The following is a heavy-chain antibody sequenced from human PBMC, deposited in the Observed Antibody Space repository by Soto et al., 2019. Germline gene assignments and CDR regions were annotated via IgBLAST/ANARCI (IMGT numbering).Heavy chain of an antibody. CDR2: LSGSGDST. V-gene: IGHV3-23*01. CDR3: AQGGYEYASSDSDAFDI. D-gene: IGHD3-22*01. Sequence: EVQLLESGGGLVQPGGSLRLSCAASGFTFSSYAMSWVRQAPGKGLEWVSALSGSGDSTYYADSVKGRFTISRDNSKNTQSQKMTSLRPQATAVYNCAQGGYEYASSDSDAFDIWGQGTMVTVSS. J-gene: IGHJ3*02. CDR1: GFTFSSYA.